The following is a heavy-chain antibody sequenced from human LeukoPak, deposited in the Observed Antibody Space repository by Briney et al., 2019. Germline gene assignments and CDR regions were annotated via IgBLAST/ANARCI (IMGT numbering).Heavy chain of an antibody. CDR1: GFTFSSYW. Sequence: GGSLRLSCAASGFTFSSYWMHWVRQAPGKGLVWVSRINSDGSSTSYADSVKGRFTISRDNAKNSLYLQMNSLRAEDTAVYYCARGPPSTYYDFWGGYYFAATENYYYYGMDVWGQGTTVTVSS. D-gene: IGHD3-3*01. CDR3: ARGPPSTYYDFWGGYYFAATENYYYYGMDV. V-gene: IGHV3-74*01. CDR2: INSDGSST. J-gene: IGHJ6*02.